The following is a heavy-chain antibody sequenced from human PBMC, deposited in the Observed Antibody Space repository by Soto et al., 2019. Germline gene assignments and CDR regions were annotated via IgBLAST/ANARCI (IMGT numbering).Heavy chain of an antibody. CDR1: GDSVSSNSAA. CDR3: ARVLRIAVAVVSRLLPMDV. Sequence: PSQTLSLTCAISGDSVSSNSAAWSWIRHSPSRGLEVLVRTYYRSKWYNDYAVSVKSRITINPDTSKNQFSLQLNSVTPEDTAVYYCARVLRIAVAVVSRLLPMDVWGQGTTVTVSS. D-gene: IGHD6-19*01. V-gene: IGHV6-1*01. CDR2: TYYRSKWYN. J-gene: IGHJ6*02.